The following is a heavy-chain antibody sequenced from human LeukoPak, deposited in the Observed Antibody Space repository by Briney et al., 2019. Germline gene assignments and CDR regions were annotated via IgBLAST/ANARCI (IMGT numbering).Heavy chain of an antibody. D-gene: IGHD4-17*01. V-gene: IGHV3-23*01. CDR1: GFTFSSYA. J-gene: IGHJ5*02. Sequence: GGSLRLSCAASGFTFSSYAMSWVRQAPGKGLEWVSAISGSGGSTYYADSVKGRFTISRDNAKNSLYLQMNSLRAEDTAVYYCASGTNGDYVINWFDPWGQGTLVTVSS. CDR3: ASGTNGDYVINWFDP. CDR2: ISGSGGST.